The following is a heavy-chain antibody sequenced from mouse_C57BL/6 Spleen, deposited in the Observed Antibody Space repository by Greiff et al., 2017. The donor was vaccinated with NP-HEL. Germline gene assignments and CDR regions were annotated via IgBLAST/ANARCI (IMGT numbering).Heavy chain of an antibody. CDR3: GRTGYYGSSYFDY. Sequence: EVQVVESGGGLVKPGGSLKLSCAASGFTFSDYGMHWVRQAPEKGLEWVAYISRGSSTIYYADTVKGRFTISRDNAKNTLFLQMTRLSSEDTAMYYGGRTGYYGSSYFDYWGQGTTLTVSS. J-gene: IGHJ2*01. V-gene: IGHV5-17*01. D-gene: IGHD1-1*01. CDR1: GFTFSDYG. CDR2: ISRGSSTI.